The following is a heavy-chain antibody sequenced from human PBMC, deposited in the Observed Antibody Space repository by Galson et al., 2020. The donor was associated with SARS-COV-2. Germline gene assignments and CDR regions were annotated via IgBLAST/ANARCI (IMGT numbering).Heavy chain of an antibody. CDR1: GFTFSSYA. CDR2: ISYDGSNK. V-gene: IGHV3-30*04. Sequence: GESLKISCAASGFTFSSYAMHWVRQAPGKGLEWVAVISYDGSNKYYADSVKGRFTISRDNSKNTLYLQMNSLRAEDTAVYYCARTTVVHFDDWGQGTLVTVSS. D-gene: IGHD4-17*01. CDR3: ARTTVVHFDD. J-gene: IGHJ4*02.